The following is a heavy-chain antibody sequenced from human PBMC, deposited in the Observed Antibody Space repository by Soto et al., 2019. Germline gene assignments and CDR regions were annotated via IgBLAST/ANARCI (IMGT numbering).Heavy chain of an antibody. D-gene: IGHD1-1*01. CDR1: GDSISSADYY. CDR3: ARDLWVEPELYYYGMDV. CDR2: IFYSGTI. J-gene: IGHJ6*02. V-gene: IGHV4-30-4*01. Sequence: QVQLQESGPGLVRPSQTLSLTCTVSGDSISSADYYWSWIRQTPGKGLEWIGHIFYSGTIYYNPSLKSRLTISVDTSKNHFSLRLTSVTAADTAVYYCARDLWVEPELYYYGMDVWGQGTTVTVSS.